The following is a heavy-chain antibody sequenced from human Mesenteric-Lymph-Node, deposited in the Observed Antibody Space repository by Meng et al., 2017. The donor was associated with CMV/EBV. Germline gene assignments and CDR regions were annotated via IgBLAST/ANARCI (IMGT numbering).Heavy chain of an antibody. D-gene: IGHD3-3*01. J-gene: IGHJ6*02. CDR1: GFTFSPYS. Sequence: GESLKISCAASGFTFSPYSMSWVRQAPGKGLEWLSSISGGSTYIYYADSVKGRFTISRDDAKNSLYLVMISLRAEDMAIYYCARDFWSGYYKGGSGMDVWGQGTTVTVSS. CDR3: ARDFWSGYYKGGSGMDV. V-gene: IGHV3-21*06. CDR2: ISGGSTYI.